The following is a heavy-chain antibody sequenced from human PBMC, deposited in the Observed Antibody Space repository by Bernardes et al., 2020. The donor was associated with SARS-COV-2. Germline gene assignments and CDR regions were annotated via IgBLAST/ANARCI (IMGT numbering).Heavy chain of an antibody. D-gene: IGHD1-20*01. Sequence: GGSLRLSCAASGFDFNRYALHWVRQAPGNGLEYVSGITYNGASTNYADSVKDRFTISRDNSKNTLSLQLSSLRSEDTAVYYCVKAGLTYNWTPFYFDFWGQGTLVTVSS. CDR3: VKAGLTYNWTPFYFDF. J-gene: IGHJ4*02. CDR1: GFDFNRYA. CDR2: ITYNGAST. V-gene: IGHV3-64D*06.